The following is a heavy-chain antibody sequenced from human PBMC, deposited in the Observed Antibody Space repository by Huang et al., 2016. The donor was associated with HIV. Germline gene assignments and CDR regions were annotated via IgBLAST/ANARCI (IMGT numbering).Heavy chain of an antibody. Sequence: QVQLQQWGAGLLKPSETLSLTSAVYGGSFSGYYWSWIRQSPGKGLEWIGEINHSGSTNYNPALKSRLTISVDTSKNQFSLKLSAVTAADTAVYYCARERMMSWLDDHDAFDIWGQGTMVTVSS. CDR2: INHSGST. CDR1: GGSFSGYY. J-gene: IGHJ3*02. D-gene: IGHD1-1*01. V-gene: IGHV4-34*01. CDR3: ARERMMSWLDDHDAFDI.